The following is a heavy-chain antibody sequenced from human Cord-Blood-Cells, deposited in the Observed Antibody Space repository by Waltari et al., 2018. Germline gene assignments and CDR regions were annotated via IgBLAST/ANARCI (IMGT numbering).Heavy chain of an antibody. CDR1: GGSISSGSYY. Sequence: QVQLQESGPGLVKPSQTLSLTCTVSGGSISSGSYYWSWIRQPAGKGLEWIGYIYTSGSTNYNPSLERRVTISVDTAKNQFSLKLSSVTAADTAVYYCARVYNWNYYFDYWGQGTLVTVSS. D-gene: IGHD1-7*01. CDR3: ARVYNWNYYFDY. J-gene: IGHJ4*02. V-gene: IGHV4-61*09. CDR2: IYTSGST.